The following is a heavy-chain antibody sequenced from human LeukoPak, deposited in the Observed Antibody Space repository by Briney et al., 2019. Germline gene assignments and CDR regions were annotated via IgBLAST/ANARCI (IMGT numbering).Heavy chain of an antibody. CDR2: IYTSGST. Sequence: SDTLSLTCTVSGRSISSYYWSWLRQPAGKALEWIGRIYTSGSTNYNPSLKSRVAISVDTSKNQFSLKLSSVTAADTAVYYCARDPYCTNGVCSMGSYYYYMDVWGKGTTVTVSS. J-gene: IGHJ6*03. CDR1: GRSISSYY. CDR3: ARDPYCTNGVCSMGSYYYYMDV. D-gene: IGHD2-8*01. V-gene: IGHV4-4*07.